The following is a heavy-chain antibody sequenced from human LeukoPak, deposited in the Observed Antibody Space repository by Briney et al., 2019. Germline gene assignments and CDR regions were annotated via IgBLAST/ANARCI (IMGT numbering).Heavy chain of an antibody. CDR1: GGSISPYY. J-gene: IGHJ4*02. D-gene: IGHD2-15*01. CDR3: PRDRASAGGFDY. Sequence: SETLSLTCSVSGGSISPYYWSWIRQPPGKGLEWIGYIYYSGTTNYNPSLQSRVTISVATSKNQFSLKLSSVTAADTALYYCPRDRASAGGFDYWGQGTLVTVSS. CDR2: IYYSGTT. V-gene: IGHV4-59*01.